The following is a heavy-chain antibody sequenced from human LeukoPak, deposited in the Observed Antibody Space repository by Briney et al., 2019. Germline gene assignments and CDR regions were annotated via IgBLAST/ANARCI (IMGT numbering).Heavy chain of an antibody. Sequence: GGSLGLSCAASGFTFSGSTMHWVRQASGKGLEWVGRIRSKANNYATAYATSVKGRFTLSRDDSKNTAYLQMNSLKTEDTAVYYCIRGAASGSYYGFDVWGQGATVTVSS. V-gene: IGHV3-73*01. J-gene: IGHJ6*02. CDR3: IRGAASGSYYGFDV. D-gene: IGHD1-26*01. CDR1: GFTFSGST. CDR2: IRSKANNYAT.